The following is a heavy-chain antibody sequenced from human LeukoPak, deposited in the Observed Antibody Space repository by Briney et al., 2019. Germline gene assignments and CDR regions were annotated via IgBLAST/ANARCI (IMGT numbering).Heavy chain of an antibody. CDR1: GFTFSSYG. V-gene: IGHV3-30*02. CDR3: AKDHADNPYYFDY. CDR2: IRYDGSNK. D-gene: IGHD1-14*01. Sequence: QPGGSLRLSCAASGFTFSSYGIHWVRQAPGKGLEWVAFIRYDGSNKYYADSVKGRFTISRDNSKNTLYLQMNSLRAEDTAVYYCAKDHADNPYYFDYWGQGTLVTVSS. J-gene: IGHJ4*02.